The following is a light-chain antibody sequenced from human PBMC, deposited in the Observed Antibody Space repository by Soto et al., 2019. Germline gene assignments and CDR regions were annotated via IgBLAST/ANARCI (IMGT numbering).Light chain of an antibody. CDR1: QTIGSG. J-gene: IGKJ2*01. CDR3: QQYNDFQYT. CDR2: KAT. Sequence: DIQMTQSPSTLSASVGDGVTITCRASQTIGSGLAWYQQKPGKAPKLLIYKATNLQRGVPSRFSGSGSGTGFSLTISSLQPVDSATYYCQQYNDFQYTFGQGTKLEI. V-gene: IGKV1-5*03.